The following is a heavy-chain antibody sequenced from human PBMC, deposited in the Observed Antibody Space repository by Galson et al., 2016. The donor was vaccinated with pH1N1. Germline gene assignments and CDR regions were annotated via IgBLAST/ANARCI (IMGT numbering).Heavy chain of an antibody. D-gene: IGHD6-6*01. V-gene: IGHV5-51*01. Sequence: QSGAEVKKPGESLKISCKGSGYSFSSYWIGWVRQMPGKGLEWMGIVYPGDSDTRYNPSFNGQVTISVDKSISTAYLQWSSLKASDSAIYFCARHQSSSDDYFFYNMDVWGQGTTVTVSS. J-gene: IGHJ6*02. CDR2: VYPGDSDT. CDR3: ARHQSSSDDYFFYNMDV. CDR1: GYSFSSYW.